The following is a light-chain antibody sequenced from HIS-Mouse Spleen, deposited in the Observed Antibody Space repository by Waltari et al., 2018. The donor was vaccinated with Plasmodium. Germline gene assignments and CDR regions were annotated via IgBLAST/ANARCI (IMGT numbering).Light chain of an antibody. V-gene: IGKV3-15*01. Sequence: EIVMTQSPATLSVSPGERAPLPCRASQSVSSNLAWYQQKPGQAPRLLICGASTRATGIPARFSGSGSGTEFTLTISSMQSEDFAVYYCQQYNNWPPYTFGQGTKLEIK. CDR2: GAS. CDR1: QSVSSN. J-gene: IGKJ2*01. CDR3: QQYNNWPPYT.